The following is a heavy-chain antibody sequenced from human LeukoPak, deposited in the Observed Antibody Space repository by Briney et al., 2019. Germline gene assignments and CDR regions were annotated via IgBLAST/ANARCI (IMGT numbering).Heavy chain of an antibody. CDR2: ISSTGDST. CDR1: GFTFNTYV. D-gene: IGHD2-15*01. Sequence: QLGGSLRLSCAASGFTFNTYVMTWVRQAPGKRLEWVSGISSTGDSTYYADSVKGRFTISRDNSKNTLYLQMNSLSAEDTAIYSCAKDVFRRGSVGGWFDPWGQGTLVTVSS. J-gene: IGHJ5*02. V-gene: IGHV3-23*01. CDR3: AKDVFRRGSVGGWFDP.